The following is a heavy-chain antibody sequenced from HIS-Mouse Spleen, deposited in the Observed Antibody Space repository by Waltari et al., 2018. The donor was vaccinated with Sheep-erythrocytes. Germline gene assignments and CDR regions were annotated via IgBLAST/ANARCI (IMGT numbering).Heavy chain of an antibody. CDR3: AQTGATTPHFDY. V-gene: IGHV1-69*04. CDR2: NIPILGIA. Sequence: QVQLVQSGAEVKKPGSSVKVSCKASGGTFSSYAISWVRQAPGQGIEWMGRNIPILGIANYAQKFQGRVTITADKSTSTAYMELSSLRSEDTAVYYCAQTGATTPHFDYWGQGTLVTVSS. J-gene: IGHJ4*02. CDR1: GGTFSSYA. D-gene: IGHD1-26*01.